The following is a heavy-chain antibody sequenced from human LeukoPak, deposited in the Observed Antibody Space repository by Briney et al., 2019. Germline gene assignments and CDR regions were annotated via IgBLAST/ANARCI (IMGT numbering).Heavy chain of an antibody. Sequence: PGGSLRLSCAAPGFTFSSYDMHWVRQAPGKGLEWVAVIWYDGSNKYFADSVKGRFTISRDNAKNSLSLQMNSLRDDDTAVYYCARDLNWGFDYWGQGTLVTVSS. J-gene: IGHJ4*02. CDR1: GFTFSSYD. CDR3: ARDLNWGFDY. V-gene: IGHV3-33*01. CDR2: IWYDGSNK. D-gene: IGHD7-27*01.